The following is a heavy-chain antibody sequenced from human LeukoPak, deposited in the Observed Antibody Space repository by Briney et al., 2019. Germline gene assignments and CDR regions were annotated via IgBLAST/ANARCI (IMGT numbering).Heavy chain of an antibody. CDR2: FDPEDGET. CDR3: ARGPKDGYSSSWSYYYYGMDV. CDR1: GYTLTELS. J-gene: IGHJ6*02. D-gene: IGHD6-13*01. V-gene: IGHV1-24*01. Sequence: GASVKVSCKVSGYTLTELSMHWVRQAPGKGLEWMGGFDPEDGETIYAQKFQGRVTMTEDTSTDTAYMELSSLRSEDTAVYYCARGPKDGYSSSWSYYYYGMDVWGQGTTVTVSS.